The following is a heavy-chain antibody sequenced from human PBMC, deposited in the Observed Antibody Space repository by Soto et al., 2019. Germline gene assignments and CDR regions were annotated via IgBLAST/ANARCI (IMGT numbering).Heavy chain of an antibody. D-gene: IGHD3-16*01. CDR3: ARDGGRGDSPLDV. J-gene: IGHJ6*02. CDR1: GFTFSSYG. Sequence: GGSLRLSCAAPGFTFSSYGMHWVRQAPGKGLEWVAVIWYDGSNKYYADSVKGRFTISRDNSKNTLYLQMNSLRAEDTAVYYCARDGGRGDSPLDVWGQGTTVTVS. CDR2: IWYDGSNK. V-gene: IGHV3-33*01.